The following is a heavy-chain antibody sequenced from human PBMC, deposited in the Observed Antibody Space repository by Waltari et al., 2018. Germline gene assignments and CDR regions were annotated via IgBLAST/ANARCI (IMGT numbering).Heavy chain of an antibody. V-gene: IGHV4-34*01. CDR1: GGSFSGYY. CDR3: ARHLRYFDWLSRGDYGMDV. J-gene: IGHJ6*02. CDR2: INHSGST. D-gene: IGHD3-9*01. Sequence: QVQLQQWGAGLLKPSETLSLTCAVYGGSFSGYYWSWIRQPPGKGLEWIGEINHSGSTNYNPSLKSRVTISVDTSKNQFSLKLSSVTAADTAVYYCARHLRYFDWLSRGDYGMDVWGQGP.